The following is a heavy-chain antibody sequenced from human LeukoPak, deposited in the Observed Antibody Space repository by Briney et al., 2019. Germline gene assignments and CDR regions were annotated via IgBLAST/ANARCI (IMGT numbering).Heavy chain of an antibody. Sequence: GSLRLSCAASGFTFSSYAMSWVRQPPGKGLEWIGEIYHSGSTNYNPSLKSRVTISVDKSKNQFSLKLSSVTAADTAVYYCARTKVVPAANWFDPWGQGTLVTVSS. D-gene: IGHD2-2*01. J-gene: IGHJ5*02. CDR3: ARTKVVPAANWFDP. CDR1: GFTFSSYAM. CDR2: IYHSGST. V-gene: IGHV4-4*02.